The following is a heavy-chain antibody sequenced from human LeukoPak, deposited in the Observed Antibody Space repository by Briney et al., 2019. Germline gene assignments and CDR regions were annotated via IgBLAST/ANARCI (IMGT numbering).Heavy chain of an antibody. Sequence: GASVKVSCKASGYTFTSYYMHWVRQAPGQGLEWMGIINPSGGSTSCAQKFQGRVTMTRDTSTSTVYMELSSLRSEDTAVYYCARGGYDSSGYYSKSAYFDYWGQGTLVTVSS. CDR3: ARGGYDSSGYYSKSAYFDY. V-gene: IGHV1-46*01. J-gene: IGHJ4*02. CDR1: GYTFTSYY. CDR2: INPSGGST. D-gene: IGHD3-22*01.